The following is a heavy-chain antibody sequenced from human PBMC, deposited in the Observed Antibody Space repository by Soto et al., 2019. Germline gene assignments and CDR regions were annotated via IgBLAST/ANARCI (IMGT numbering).Heavy chain of an antibody. Sequence: GGSLRLSCAASGFTFSSYAMSWVRQAPGKGLEWVSAISGSGGSTYYADSVKGRFTISRDNSKNRLYLEMNSLRAEDTAVYYCAKGGNGGTTVTTGSYYYYYGMDVWGQGTTVTVSS. D-gene: IGHD4-4*01. CDR1: GFTFSSYA. V-gene: IGHV3-23*01. CDR3: AKGGNGGTTVTTGSYYYYYGMDV. J-gene: IGHJ6*02. CDR2: ISGSGGST.